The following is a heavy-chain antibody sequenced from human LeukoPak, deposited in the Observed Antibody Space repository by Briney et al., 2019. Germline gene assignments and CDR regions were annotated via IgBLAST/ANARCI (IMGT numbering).Heavy chain of an antibody. J-gene: IGHJ4*02. Sequence: PGRSLRLSCAASGFTFSSYAMHWVRQAPGKGLEWVAVISYDGSNKYYADSVKGRFTISRDNSKNTLNLQMNSLRAEDTAVYYCARDAHYYDSSGYVDYWGQGTLVTVSS. CDR2: ISYDGSNK. D-gene: IGHD3-22*01. CDR3: ARDAHYYDSSGYVDY. V-gene: IGHV3-30-3*01. CDR1: GFTFSSYA.